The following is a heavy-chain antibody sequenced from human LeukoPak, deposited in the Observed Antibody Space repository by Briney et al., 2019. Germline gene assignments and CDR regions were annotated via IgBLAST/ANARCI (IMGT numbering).Heavy chain of an antibody. CDR3: ARADNYGSILDY. Sequence: GGSLRLSCAASGFTFSNYWMSWVRQSPGGGLEWVAHIDQDGSTEYYVDSVGGRFTVSRDNAKNSVYLQIDSLRAEDTAVYYCARADNYGSILDYWGRGTLVTVSS. CDR2: IDQDGSTE. D-gene: IGHD3-10*01. V-gene: IGHV3-7*04. CDR1: GFTFSNYW. J-gene: IGHJ4*02.